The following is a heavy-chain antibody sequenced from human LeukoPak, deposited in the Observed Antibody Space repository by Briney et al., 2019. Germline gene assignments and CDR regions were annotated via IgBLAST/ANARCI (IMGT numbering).Heavy chain of an antibody. Sequence: GGSLRLSCAASGFTFDDYAMPWVRQAPGKGREWVSGISWNSGSIGYADSVKGRFTISRDNAKNSLYLQMNSLRAEDTALYYCATHSDDAAFDIWGQGTMVTVSS. V-gene: IGHV3-9*01. D-gene: IGHD1-1*01. CDR1: GFTFDDYA. CDR2: ISWNSGSI. CDR3: ATHSDDAAFDI. J-gene: IGHJ3*02.